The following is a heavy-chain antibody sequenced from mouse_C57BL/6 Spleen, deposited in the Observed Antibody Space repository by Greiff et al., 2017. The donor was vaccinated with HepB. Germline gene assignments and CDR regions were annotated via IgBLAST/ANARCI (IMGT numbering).Heavy chain of an antibody. J-gene: IGHJ1*03. CDR3: ARHAPVVEDFWYFDV. CDR1: GFTFSDYY. V-gene: IGHV5-12*01. D-gene: IGHD1-1*01. CDR2: ISNGGGST. Sequence: EVQLVESGGGLVQPGGSLKLSCAASGFTFSDYYMYWVRQTPEKRLEWVAYISNGGGSTYYPDTVKGRFTISRDNAKNTLYLQMSRLKSEDTAMYYCARHAPVVEDFWYFDVWGTGTTVTVSS.